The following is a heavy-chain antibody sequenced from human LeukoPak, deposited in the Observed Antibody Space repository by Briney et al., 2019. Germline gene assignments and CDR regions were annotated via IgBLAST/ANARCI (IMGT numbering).Heavy chain of an antibody. CDR2: ISSSGSTI. CDR1: GFTFTNFE. V-gene: IGHV3-48*03. J-gene: IGHJ4*02. D-gene: IGHD3-22*01. CDR3: ARGKSYYDSSGYIDY. Sequence: GGSLRLSCAASGFTFTNFEMNWVRQAPGKGLEWVSYISSSGSTIYYADSVKGRFTISRDNAKNSLYLQMNSLRAEDTAVYYCARGKSYYDSSGYIDYWGQGTLVTVSS.